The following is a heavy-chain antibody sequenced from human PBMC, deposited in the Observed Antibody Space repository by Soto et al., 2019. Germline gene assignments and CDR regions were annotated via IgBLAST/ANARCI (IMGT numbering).Heavy chain of an antibody. CDR2: TDYSGNT. V-gene: IGHV4-59*08. CDR3: ARAVGDPLYYLDY. Sequence: SETLSLTCTVSSDSISSYYWIWIRQSPGKGLEWIGYTDYSGNTNYNPSLKSRVTTSGDTSKNQFSLRLSSVTAADTAVYYCARAVGDPLYYLDYWGQGTLVTVSS. D-gene: IGHD6-19*01. CDR1: SDSISSYY. J-gene: IGHJ4*02.